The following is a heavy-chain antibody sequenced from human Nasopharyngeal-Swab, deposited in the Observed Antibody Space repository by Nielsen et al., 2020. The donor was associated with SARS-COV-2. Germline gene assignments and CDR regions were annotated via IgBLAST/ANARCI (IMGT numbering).Heavy chain of an antibody. V-gene: IGHV3-33*01. D-gene: IGHD3-10*01. CDR2: IWYDGSNK. CDR3: ARDTPLGYYGSGSYENGIDY. CDR1: GFTFSSYG. Sequence: GESLKISCAASGFTFSSYGMHWVRQAPGKGLEWVAVIWYDGSNKYYADSVKGRFTISRDNSKNTLYLQMNSLRAEDTAVYYCARDTPLGYYGSGSYENGIDYWGQGTLVTVSS. J-gene: IGHJ4*02.